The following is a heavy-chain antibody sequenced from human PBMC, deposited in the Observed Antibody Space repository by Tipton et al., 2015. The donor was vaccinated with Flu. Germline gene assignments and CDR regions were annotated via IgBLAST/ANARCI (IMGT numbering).Heavy chain of an antibody. CDR2: IYYSGTT. CDR1: GGSISTTIYY. V-gene: IGHV4-39*07. Sequence: TLSLTCTVSGGSISTTIYYWGWVRQPPGKGLEWIGSIYYSGTTYYNPSLKSRVTISIDASKNQFSLDLTSLTAADTAVYYCARDLWNDRRAYYYYGVDVSGQGTTVTVPS. CDR3: ARDLWNDRRAYYYYGVDV. J-gene: IGHJ6*02. D-gene: IGHD1-1*01.